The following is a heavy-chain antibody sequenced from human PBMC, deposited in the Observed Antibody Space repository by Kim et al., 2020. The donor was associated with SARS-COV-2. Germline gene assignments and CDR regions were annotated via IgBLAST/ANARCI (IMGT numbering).Heavy chain of an antibody. CDR3: TSIFEY. CDR1: GFTCTNYW. Sequence: GGSLRLSCAASGFTCTNYWIHGGRQIPGKGPVWVSSVGGDGGSRYYADSVKGRFTTSRDNANNMVYLKMNSLRVDDTAIYYCTSIFEYWGQGALVTVSS. CDR2: VGGDGGSR. D-gene: IGHD3-3*02. V-gene: IGHV3-74*01. J-gene: IGHJ4*02.